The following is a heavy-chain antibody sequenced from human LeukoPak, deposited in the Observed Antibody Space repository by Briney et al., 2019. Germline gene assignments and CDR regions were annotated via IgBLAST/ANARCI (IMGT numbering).Heavy chain of an antibody. V-gene: IGHV3-64D*06. CDR2: VSIDGGST. D-gene: IGHD2-2*01. Sequence: GGSLRLSCSASGFPFSSYAMHWVRQAPGKGLEYVSAVSIDGGSTYYADSVTGRFTISRDNSKNTLYLQMSSLRPEDTAVYYCAGYCASATCYDDYWGQGTLVTVSS. J-gene: IGHJ4*02. CDR1: GFPFSSYA. CDR3: AGYCASATCYDDY.